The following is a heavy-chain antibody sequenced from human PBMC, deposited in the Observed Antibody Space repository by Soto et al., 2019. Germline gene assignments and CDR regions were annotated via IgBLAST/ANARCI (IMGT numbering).Heavy chain of an antibody. Sequence: SETLSLTCTVSGGSISIGNYYWNWIRQHPGKGLEWIGYIYYSGSTYYNPSLKSRVTISVDTSKNQFSLKLSSVTAADTAVYYCARHSAVADYYYYGMDVWGQGTTVTVSS. V-gene: IGHV4-39*01. CDR3: ARHSAVADYYYYGMDV. CDR1: GGSISIGNYY. D-gene: IGHD2-15*01. CDR2: IYYSGST. J-gene: IGHJ6*02.